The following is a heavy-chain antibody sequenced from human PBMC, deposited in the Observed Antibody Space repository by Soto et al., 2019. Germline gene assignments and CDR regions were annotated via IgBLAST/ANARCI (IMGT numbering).Heavy chain of an antibody. CDR1: GYTFTGYY. Sequence: ASVKVSCKASGYTFTGYYMHWVRQAPGQGLEWMGWINPNSGGTNYAQKFQGWVTMTRDTSISTAYMELSRLRSDDTAVYYCARDYKVRRGIAAPTSTMDVWGQGTTVTVSS. D-gene: IGHD6-13*01. V-gene: IGHV1-2*04. J-gene: IGHJ6*02. CDR3: ARDYKVRRGIAAPTSTMDV. CDR2: INPNSGGT.